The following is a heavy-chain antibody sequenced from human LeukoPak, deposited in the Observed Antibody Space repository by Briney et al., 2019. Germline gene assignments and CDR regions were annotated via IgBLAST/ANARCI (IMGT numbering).Heavy chain of an antibody. CDR3: ARDSGGSYPALFDY. CDR1: GGTFSSYA. J-gene: IGHJ4*02. CDR2: IIPILGIA. Sequence: GASVKVSCKASGGTFSSYAISWVRQAPGQGLEWMGWIIPILGIANYAQKFQGRVTITADKSTSTAYMELSSLRSEDTAVYYCARDSGGSYPALFDYWGQGTLVTVSS. V-gene: IGHV1-69*10. D-gene: IGHD1-26*01.